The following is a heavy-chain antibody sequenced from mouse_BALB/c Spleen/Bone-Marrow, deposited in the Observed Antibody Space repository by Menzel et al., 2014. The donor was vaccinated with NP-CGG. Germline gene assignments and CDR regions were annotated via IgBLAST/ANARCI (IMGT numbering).Heavy chain of an antibody. J-gene: IGHJ4*01. CDR3: ARYGNYPFYAMDY. CDR2: INPYNDGT. Sequence: QLVESGPELVKPGASVKMSCKASGYTFTSYVMHWVKQKPGQGLEWTGYINPYNDGTKYNEKFKGKATLTSDKSSSTAYMELSSLTSEDSAVYYCARYGNYPFYAMDYWGQGTSVTVSS. CDR1: GYTFTSYV. D-gene: IGHD2-1*01. V-gene: IGHV1-14*01.